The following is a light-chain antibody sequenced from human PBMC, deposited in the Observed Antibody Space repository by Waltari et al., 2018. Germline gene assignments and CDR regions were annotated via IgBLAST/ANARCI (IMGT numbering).Light chain of an antibody. CDR2: EAN. Sequence: QSALTQPASVSGSPGQSITISCTGTSSDVGSYNLVSWYQHHPGKAPKLIIFEANKRPSGVSDLFAGSKSGNTASLTVSGLQAEDEADYYCCSHAGSTIYVVFGGGTKLTVL. V-gene: IGLV2-23*01. J-gene: IGLJ2*01. CDR1: SSDVGSYNL. CDR3: CSHAGSTIYVV.